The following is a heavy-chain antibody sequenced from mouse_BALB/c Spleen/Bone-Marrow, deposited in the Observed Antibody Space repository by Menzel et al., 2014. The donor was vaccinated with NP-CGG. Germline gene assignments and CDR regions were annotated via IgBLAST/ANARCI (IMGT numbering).Heavy chain of an antibody. D-gene: IGHD1-1*01. Sequence: EVQLQQSGAELVKPGDSVKLSCTASGFNIKDTYMHWVKQRPEQGLEWIGRIDPANGNTKYDPKFQGKATITADTSSNTAYLQLSSLTSEDTAVYYCAMYYYGSSLFAYWGQGTLVTVSA. CDR1: GFNIKDTY. CDR3: AMYYYGSSLFAY. CDR2: IDPANGNT. J-gene: IGHJ3*01. V-gene: IGHV14-3*02.